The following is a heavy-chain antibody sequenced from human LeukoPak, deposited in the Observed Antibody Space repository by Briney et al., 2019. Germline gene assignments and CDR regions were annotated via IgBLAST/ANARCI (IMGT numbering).Heavy chain of an antibody. CDR2: IRYDGSNK. V-gene: IGHV3-30*02. Sequence: GGSLRLSCAASGFTFSSYGMHWVRQAPGKGLEWVAFIRYDGSNKYYADSVKGRFTISRDNSKSTLYLQMNSLRAEDTAVYYCAKDPRQGSPGVFDYWGQGTLVTVSS. D-gene: IGHD3-10*01. J-gene: IGHJ4*02. CDR1: GFTFSSYG. CDR3: AKDPRQGSPGVFDY.